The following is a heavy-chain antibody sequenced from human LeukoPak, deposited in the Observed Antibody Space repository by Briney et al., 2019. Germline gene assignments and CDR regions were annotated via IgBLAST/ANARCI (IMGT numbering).Heavy chain of an antibody. CDR1: GGSISISNSNW. CDR2: ISHSGST. CDR3: ARDLHGGNSFTSDWYFDL. J-gene: IGHJ2*01. Sequence: SETLSLTCAVSGGSISISNSNWWSWVRQPPGKGLEWIGEISHSGSTNYNPSLKSRVTISVDKSKNQFSLKLSSVTAADTVVYYCARDLHGGNSFTSDWYFDLWGRGTLVTVSS. D-gene: IGHD4-23*01. V-gene: IGHV4-4*02.